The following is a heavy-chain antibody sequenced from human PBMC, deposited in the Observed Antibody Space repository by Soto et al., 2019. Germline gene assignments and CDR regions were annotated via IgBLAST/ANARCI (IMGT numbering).Heavy chain of an antibody. Sequence: HPWGSLRLSCEASGFTFSSYAMNWFRQAPGKGLEWISVISGSGGATYFADSVKGRFVISRDNSKNTLYLQMNSLRAEDTAIYYCAKATLRVVHPLLFGYWGQGSLVTVSS. CDR3: AKATLRVVHPLLFGY. J-gene: IGHJ4*02. CDR1: GFTFSSYA. V-gene: IGHV3-23*01. D-gene: IGHD3-3*01. CDR2: ISGSGGAT.